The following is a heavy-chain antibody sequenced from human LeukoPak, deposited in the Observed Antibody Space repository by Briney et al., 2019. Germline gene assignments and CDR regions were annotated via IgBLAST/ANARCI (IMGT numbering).Heavy chain of an antibody. V-gene: IGHV3-69-1*01. CDR1: GFTFSSYN. D-gene: IGHD2-2*03. Sequence: SGGSLRLSCAASGFTFSSYNMNWVRQAPGKGLEWVSSITSSSSIYYADSVKGRFTISRDNHKSSLYLQMNSLRPEDTPVYYCVAGYCSGTSCSTFFGMDVWGQGTTVTVSS. J-gene: IGHJ6*02. CDR2: ITSSSSI. CDR3: VAGYCSGTSCSTFFGMDV.